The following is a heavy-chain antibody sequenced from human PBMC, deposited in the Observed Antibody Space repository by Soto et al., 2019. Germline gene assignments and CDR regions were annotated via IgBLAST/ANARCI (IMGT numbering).Heavy chain of an antibody. J-gene: IGHJ4*02. D-gene: IGHD6-13*01. CDR2: MYYGGST. Sequence: QVQLRESGPGLVKPSQTLSLTCTVSGGSINSGGYYWNWIRQHPGKGPEWIGYMYYGGSTSYNPLLRSRVIIYGDTSVSDFYLKLSSVTDADAAVYFCARGYRQAGYSSSWVFEYRGGGTLVNVSS. CDR3: ARGYRQAGYSSSWVFEY. V-gene: IGHV4-31*03. CDR1: GGSINSGGYY.